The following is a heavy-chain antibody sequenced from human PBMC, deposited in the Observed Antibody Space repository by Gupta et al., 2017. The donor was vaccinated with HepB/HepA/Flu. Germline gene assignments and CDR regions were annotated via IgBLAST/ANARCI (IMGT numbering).Heavy chain of an antibody. V-gene: IGHV3-7*01. CDR1: GFTFNNYW. J-gene: IGHJ5*02. CDR2: INQDGSKM. Sequence: EVQLVESGGGLVQPGGSLRLSCAASGFTFNNYWMHWVRQAPGTGLQWVANINQDGSKMYYEGSVRGRFTISRDNANNSLFLQMNSLRAEDTAVYYCARDANYPGLSWFDPWGQGTLVTVSS. CDR3: ARDANYPGLSWFDP. D-gene: IGHD3-10*01.